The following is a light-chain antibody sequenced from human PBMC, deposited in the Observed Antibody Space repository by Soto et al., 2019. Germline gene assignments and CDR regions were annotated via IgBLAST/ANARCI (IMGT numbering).Light chain of an antibody. CDR2: GAS. Sequence: EIVMTQSPATLSASPGEIATLSCRASQSVGSNLAWYQQKPGQAPRLLIYGASTRATGIPARFSGSGSGTEFTLSIGSLQSEDFAVYYCQQYNDWPPTFGQGTKVELK. CDR3: QQYNDWPPT. CDR1: QSVGSN. J-gene: IGKJ1*01. V-gene: IGKV3-15*01.